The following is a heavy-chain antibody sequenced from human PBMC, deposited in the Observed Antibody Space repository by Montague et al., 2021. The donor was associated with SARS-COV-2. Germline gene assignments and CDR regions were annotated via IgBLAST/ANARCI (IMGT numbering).Heavy chain of an antibody. CDR3: ARSMIRGGLNWFDP. J-gene: IGHJ5*02. CDR2: IYQSGTT. CDR1: GASFSNGGYT. D-gene: IGHD3-10*01. Sequence: TLSLTCAVSGASFSNGGYTWSWIRRPPGKGLEWIGYIYQSGTTRYNPSLKSRVTMSVDKSKNQFSLQLTSVIAADTAIYFCARSMIRGGLNWFDPWGQGTLVTVSS. V-gene: IGHV4-30-2*01.